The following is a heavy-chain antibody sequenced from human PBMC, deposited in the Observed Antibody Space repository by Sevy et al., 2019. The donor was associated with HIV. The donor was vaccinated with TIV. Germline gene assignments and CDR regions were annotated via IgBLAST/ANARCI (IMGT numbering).Heavy chain of an antibody. CDR2: MNPNSGNT. CDR1: GYTFTRYD. J-gene: IGHJ4*02. D-gene: IGHD5-12*01. CDR3: ARVEMATITRDY. V-gene: IGHV1-8*01. Sequence: ASVKVSCKASGYTFTRYDINWVRQATGQGLEWMGWMNPNSGNTGYAQKFQGRVTMTRNTSISTAYMELSSLRSEDTAVYYCARVEMATITRDYWGQGTLVTVSS.